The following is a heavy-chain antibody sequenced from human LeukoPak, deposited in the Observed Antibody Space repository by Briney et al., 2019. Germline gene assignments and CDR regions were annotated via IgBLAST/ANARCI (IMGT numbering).Heavy chain of an antibody. V-gene: IGHV4-34*01. J-gene: IGHJ4*02. D-gene: IGHD1-1*01. Sequence: PSETLSLTCAVYGGSFSGYYWSRIRQPPGKGLEWIGEINHSGSTNYNPSLKSRVTISVDTSKNQFSLKLSSVTAADTAVYYCGIGSKRPRPFDYWGQGTLVTVSS. CDR3: GIGSKRPRPFDY. CDR2: INHSGST. CDR1: GGSFSGYY.